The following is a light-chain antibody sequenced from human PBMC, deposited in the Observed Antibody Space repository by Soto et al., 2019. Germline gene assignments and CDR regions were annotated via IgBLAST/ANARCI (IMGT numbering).Light chain of an antibody. CDR1: NTGHKS. CDR2: YDS. CDR3: QVWDSSSDHVI. Sequence: SYELTQPPSVSVAPGETARITCEGNNTGHKSLHWYQRKPGQAPVVVIYYDSDRPSGIPERFSGSNSGNTATLTISRVEAGDEADYYCQVWDSSSDHVIFGGGTKVTVL. J-gene: IGLJ2*01. V-gene: IGLV3-21*04.